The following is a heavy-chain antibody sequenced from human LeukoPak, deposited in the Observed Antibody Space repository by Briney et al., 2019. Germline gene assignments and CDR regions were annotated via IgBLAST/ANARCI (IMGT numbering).Heavy chain of an antibody. CDR2: ISGGGGST. J-gene: IGHJ4*02. V-gene: IGHV3-23*01. D-gene: IGHD1-26*01. CDR3: AKGGKWDVTPFDY. CDR1: GFAFTSYS. Sequence: GGSLRLSCAASGFAFTSYSMNWVRQAPGKGLEWVPTISGGGGSTYYADSVKGRFTISRDNSKNTLYLQVNSLRAEDTAVYYCAKGGKWDVTPFDYWGQGTLVTVSS.